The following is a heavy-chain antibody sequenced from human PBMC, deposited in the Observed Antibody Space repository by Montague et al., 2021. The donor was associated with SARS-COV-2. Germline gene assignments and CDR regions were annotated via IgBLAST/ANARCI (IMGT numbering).Heavy chain of an antibody. CDR1: GGSINSFY. D-gene: IGHD3-3*01. J-gene: IGHJ4*02. CDR2: IHHSGST. CDR3: ARKASRGITIFGVVTASYYFDY. Sequence: SETLSLTCTVSGGSINSFYWSWVRQSPGKRMEWIGYIHHSGSTKYNPSLQSRVTMSLDTSRNQLSLKLSSVTAADMAVYYCARKASRGITIFGVVTASYYFDYWGQGTLVTVSS. V-gene: IGHV4-59*08.